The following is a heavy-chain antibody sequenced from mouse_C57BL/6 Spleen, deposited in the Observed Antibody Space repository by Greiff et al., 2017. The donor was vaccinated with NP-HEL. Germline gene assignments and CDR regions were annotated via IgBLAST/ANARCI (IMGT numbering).Heavy chain of an antibody. V-gene: IGHV1-26*01. Sequence: EVQLQQSGPELVKPGASVKISCKASGYTFTDYYMHWVKQSHGKSLEWIGDINPNNGGTSYNQKFKGKATLTVDKSSSTAYMELRSLTSEDSAVYDCARGGWVPYYYAMDYWGQGTSVTVSS. CDR1: GYTFTDYY. J-gene: IGHJ4*01. CDR2: INPNNGGT. D-gene: IGHD2-3*01. CDR3: ARGGWVPYYYAMDY.